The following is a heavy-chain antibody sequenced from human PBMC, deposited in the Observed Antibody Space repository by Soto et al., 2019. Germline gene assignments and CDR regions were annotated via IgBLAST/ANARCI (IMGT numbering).Heavy chain of an antibody. CDR3: AREAAATLIFGY. CDR2: IYYGGRT. J-gene: IGHJ4*02. Sequence: QVQLQESGPGLVKPSQTLSLTCTVSGGSISSGGYYWSWIRQHPGKGLEWIGYIYYGGRTYYNPSLESRVTISVDTYKNQCSLKLSSVTAADRAVYYCAREAAATLIFGYRGQGTLVTVSS. D-gene: IGHD6-13*01. CDR1: GGSISSGGYY. V-gene: IGHV4-31*03.